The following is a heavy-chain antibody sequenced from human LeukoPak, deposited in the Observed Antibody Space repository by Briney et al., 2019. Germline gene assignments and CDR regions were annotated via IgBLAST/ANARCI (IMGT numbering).Heavy chain of an antibody. CDR1: GFTVSSNY. Sequence: KSGGSLRLSRAASGFTVSSNYMSWIRQPPGKGLEWIGSIYDSGSTYYNPSLKSRVTISVDTSKNQFSLKLNSVTAADTAVYYCARHYGPWGQGTLVTVSS. J-gene: IGHJ5*02. D-gene: IGHD3-10*01. CDR3: ARHYGP. CDR2: IYDSGST. V-gene: IGHV4-39*01.